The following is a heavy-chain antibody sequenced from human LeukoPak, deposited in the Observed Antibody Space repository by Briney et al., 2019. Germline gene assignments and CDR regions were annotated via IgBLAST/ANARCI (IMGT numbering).Heavy chain of an antibody. CDR1: GFTFSGSA. Sequence: GGSLRLSCAASGFTFSGSAMHWVRQASGKGLEWVGRIRSKANSYATAYAAWVKGRFTISRDDSKNTAYMQMNSLKTEDTAVYYCTRSDTYYYGSGSYYPFGYWGQGTLVTVSS. CDR2: IRSKANSYAT. J-gene: IGHJ4*02. V-gene: IGHV3-73*01. CDR3: TRSDTYYYGSGSYYPFGY. D-gene: IGHD3-10*01.